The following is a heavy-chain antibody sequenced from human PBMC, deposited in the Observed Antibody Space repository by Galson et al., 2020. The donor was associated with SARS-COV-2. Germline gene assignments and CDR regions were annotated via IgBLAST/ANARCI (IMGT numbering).Heavy chain of an antibody. V-gene: IGHV3-13*05. D-gene: IGHD3-22*01. Sequence: GGLLRIPVAASGFTFSSYDMHWVRQATGKGLEWVSAIGIVGDPYYQGPVKGRFTISRENAKNSLYLQMNSLRAGDTAVYYCARGSGGYYDSSGYYTKEYFQHWGQGTLVTVSS. CDR3: ARGSGGYYDSSGYYTKEYFQH. CDR2: IGIVGDP. CDR1: GFTFSSYD. J-gene: IGHJ1*01.